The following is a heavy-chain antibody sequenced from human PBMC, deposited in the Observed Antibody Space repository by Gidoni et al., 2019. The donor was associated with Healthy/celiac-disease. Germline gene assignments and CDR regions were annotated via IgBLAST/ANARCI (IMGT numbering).Heavy chain of an antibody. V-gene: IGHV4-39*01. CDR3: ARREYYDSSGYS. CDR1: GGPISSSSYY. D-gene: IGHD3-22*01. J-gene: IGHJ4*02. Sequence: QLQLQESGPGLVKPSETLSLTCTVSGGPISSSSYYWGWIRQPPGKGLEWIGSIYYSGSTYYNPSLKSRVTISVDTSKNQFSLKLSSVTAADTAVYYCARREYYDSSGYSWGQGTLVTVSS. CDR2: IYYSGST.